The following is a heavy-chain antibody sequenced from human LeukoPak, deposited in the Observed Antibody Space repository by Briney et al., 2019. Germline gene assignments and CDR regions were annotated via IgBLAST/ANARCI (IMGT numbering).Heavy chain of an antibody. CDR1: GYTFTSYG. CDR3: ARMYSSSWLNWFDP. CDR2: ISAYNGNT. Sequence: ASVKVSCKASGYTFTSYGISWVRQAPGQGLEGMGWISAYNGNTNYAQKLQGRVTMTTDTPTSTAYMELRSLRSDDTAVYYCARMYSSSWLNWFDPWGQGTLVTVSS. D-gene: IGHD6-13*01. V-gene: IGHV1-18*01. J-gene: IGHJ5*02.